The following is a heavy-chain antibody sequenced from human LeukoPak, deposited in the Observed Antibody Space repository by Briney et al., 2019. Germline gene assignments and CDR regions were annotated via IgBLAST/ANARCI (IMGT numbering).Heavy chain of an antibody. Sequence: PSETLSLTCAVYGGSFSGYYWSWIRQPSGKGLEWIGEINHSGSTNYNPSLKSRVTISVDRSKNQFSLKLSSVTAADTAVYYCASCIAAAGAYFDYWGQGTLVTVSS. D-gene: IGHD6-25*01. CDR1: GGSFSGYY. CDR3: ASCIAAAGAYFDY. V-gene: IGHV4-34*01. J-gene: IGHJ4*02. CDR2: INHSGST.